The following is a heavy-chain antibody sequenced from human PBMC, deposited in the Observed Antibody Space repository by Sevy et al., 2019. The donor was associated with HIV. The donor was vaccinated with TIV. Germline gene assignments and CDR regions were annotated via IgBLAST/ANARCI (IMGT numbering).Heavy chain of an antibody. CDR2: IYYSGST. Sequence: SETLSLTCTVSGGSISSSSYYWGWIRQPPGKGLEWIGSIYYSGSTYYNPSLKSRVTISVDTSKNQFSLKLSSVTAADTAVYSCARWSIAARGWFDPWGQGTLVTVSS. D-gene: IGHD6-6*01. V-gene: IGHV4-39*01. CDR3: ARWSIAARGWFDP. J-gene: IGHJ5*02. CDR1: GGSISSSSYY.